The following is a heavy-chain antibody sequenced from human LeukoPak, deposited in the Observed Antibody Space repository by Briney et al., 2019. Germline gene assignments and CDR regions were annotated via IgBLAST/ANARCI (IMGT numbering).Heavy chain of an antibody. D-gene: IGHD5-12*01. CDR1: GASISSSNYY. CDR3: ARHGSRAMATIEDF. Sequence: SETLSLTCAVSGASISSSNYYWGWVRQPPGKGLQWLGLIYYDGSAYYNLSLKSRLTISIDTSKSQFSLQLSSVTAADTAVYYCARHGSRAMATIEDFWGQGTLVIVSS. CDR2: IYYDGSA. V-gene: IGHV4-39*01. J-gene: IGHJ4*02.